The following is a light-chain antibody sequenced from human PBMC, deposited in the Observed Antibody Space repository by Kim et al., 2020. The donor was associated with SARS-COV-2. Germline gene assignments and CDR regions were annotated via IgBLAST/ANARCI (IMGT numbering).Light chain of an antibody. CDR1: SSDVGGYNS. V-gene: IGLV2-8*01. J-gene: IGLJ2*01. Sequence: QSALTQPPSASGSPGQSVTISCTGTSSDVGGYNSVSWYQQHPGKAPKLMIYEVTKRPSRVPDRFSGSKSGNTASLTVSGLQAEDEADYYCSSFAGGDNLVFGGGTQLTVL. CDR2: EVT. CDR3: SSFAGGDNLV.